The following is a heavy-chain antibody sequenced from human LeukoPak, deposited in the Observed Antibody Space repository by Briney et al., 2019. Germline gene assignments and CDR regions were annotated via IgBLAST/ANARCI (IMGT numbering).Heavy chain of an antibody. V-gene: IGHV4-34*01. CDR3: ATASAVAGPFDY. D-gene: IGHD6-19*01. J-gene: IGHJ4*02. Sequence: SETLSLTCAVYGGSFSGYYRSWIRQPPGKGLEWIGEINHSGSTNYNSSLKSRVTISVDTSKNQFSLKLSFVTAADTAVYYCATASAVAGPFDYWGQGTLVTVSS. CDR1: GGSFSGYY. CDR2: INHSGST.